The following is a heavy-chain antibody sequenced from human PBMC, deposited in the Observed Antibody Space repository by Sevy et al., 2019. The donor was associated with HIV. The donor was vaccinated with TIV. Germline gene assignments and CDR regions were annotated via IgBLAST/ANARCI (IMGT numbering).Heavy chain of an antibody. D-gene: IGHD1-26*01. CDR3: ARDSNSGYYYYYAMDV. V-gene: IGHV3-30-3*01. J-gene: IGHJ6*02. CDR1: GFIFSNYA. Sequence: GGSLRLSCAASGFIFSNYAMHWVRQAPGKGLEWVAVISYDGINKYYADSVKGRFTISRDNSKNTLYVQMNSLRAKDTDVYYCARDSNSGYYYYYAMDVWGQGTTVTVSS. CDR2: ISYDGINK.